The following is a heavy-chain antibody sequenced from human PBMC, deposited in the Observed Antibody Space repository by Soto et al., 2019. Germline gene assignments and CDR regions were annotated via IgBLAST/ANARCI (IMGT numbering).Heavy chain of an antibody. CDR3: AHKPGFDATTLSPFDY. CDR2: IYWNDDK. CDR1: GFSLSTSGVG. J-gene: IGHJ4*02. Sequence: SGPTLVNPTQTLTLTCTFSGFSLSTSGVGVGWIRQPPGKALEWLALIYWNDDKRYSPSLKSRLTITKDTSKNQVVLTMTNMDSVDTATYYCAHKPGFDATTLSPFDYWGQGTLVTAPQ. D-gene: IGHD4-4*01. V-gene: IGHV2-5*01.